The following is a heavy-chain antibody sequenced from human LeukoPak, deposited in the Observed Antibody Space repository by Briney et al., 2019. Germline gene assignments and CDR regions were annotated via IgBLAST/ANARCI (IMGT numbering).Heavy chain of an antibody. CDR2: ILYDGSDK. CDR1: GFTFDDYG. V-gene: IGHV3-30*02. CDR3: ARGGTGHYYASGTYYQSYYYDY. Sequence: PGGSLRLSCAASGFTFDDYGMSWVRQAPGKGLEWVTFILYDGSDKYYADSVKGRFSISRDNSKNTLYLQMNSLRPEDTAVYYCARGGTGHYYASGTYYQSYYYDYWGQGSLVTVSS. D-gene: IGHD3-10*01. J-gene: IGHJ4*02.